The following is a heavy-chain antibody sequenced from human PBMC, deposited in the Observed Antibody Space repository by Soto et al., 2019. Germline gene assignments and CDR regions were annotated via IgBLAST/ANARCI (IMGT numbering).Heavy chain of an antibody. CDR3: SSAGYCDSSAYYREPDYYYYYGMDV. V-gene: IGHV3-73*01. CDR2: IRSKTNSYAT. J-gene: IGHJ6*02. CDR1: GFTFSGSA. Sequence: PGGSLRLSCAASGFTFSGSAMHGVRQASGKGLEWVGRIRSKTNSYATAYAASVKGRFTISRDDSKNTAYLQMNSLKTEDTAVYYCSSAGYCDSSAYYREPDYYYYYGMDVWGQGTTVTVSS. D-gene: IGHD3-22*01.